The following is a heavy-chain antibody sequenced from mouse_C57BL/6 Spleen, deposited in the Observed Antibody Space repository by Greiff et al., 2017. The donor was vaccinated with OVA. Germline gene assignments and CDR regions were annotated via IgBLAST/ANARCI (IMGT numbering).Heavy chain of an antibody. CDR2: IDPSDSVT. CDR3: ARWVTGCFDY. J-gene: IGHJ2*01. Sequence: QVQLQQPGAELVRPGSSVQLSCKASCYTFTSYCLHLVQPRPLHGLAWIGNIDPSDSVTHSNQKFKDKATLTVDKSSSTAYMQLSSLTSEDSAVYYCARWVTGCFDYWGQGTTLTVSS. V-gene: IGHV1-52*01. CDR1: CYTFTSYC. D-gene: IGHD4-1*01.